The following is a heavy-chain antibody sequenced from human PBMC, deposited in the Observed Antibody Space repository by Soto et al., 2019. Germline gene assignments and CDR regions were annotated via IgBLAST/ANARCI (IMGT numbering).Heavy chain of an antibody. CDR3: ARARAKVAPNWLDP. CDR1: GYTFSAYY. D-gene: IGHD5-12*01. Sequence: HVQLVQSGTEVKKPGASVKVSCKTSGYTFSAYYAHWVRQAPGQGLEWMGWINPKTGDTNYAQKFQGCIPLTRDTSNGTAYMNLASHDTAVYYCARARAKVAPNWLDPWGQGTLVIVS. CDR2: INPKTGDT. J-gene: IGHJ5*02. V-gene: IGHV1-2*04.